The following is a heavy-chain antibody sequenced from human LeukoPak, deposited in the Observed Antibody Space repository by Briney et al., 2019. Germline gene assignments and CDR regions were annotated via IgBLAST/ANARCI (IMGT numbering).Heavy chain of an antibody. Sequence: MPSQTLSLTCTVSGGSISSGGYYWSWIRQHPGKGLGWIGYIYYSGSTYCNPSLKSRVTISVDTSKNQFSLKLSSVTAADTAVYYCARLGSAVAGTSRASFDYWGQGTLVTVSS. CDR2: IYYSGST. D-gene: IGHD6-19*01. V-gene: IGHV4-31*03. CDR1: GGSISSGGYY. J-gene: IGHJ4*02. CDR3: ARLGSAVAGTSRASFDY.